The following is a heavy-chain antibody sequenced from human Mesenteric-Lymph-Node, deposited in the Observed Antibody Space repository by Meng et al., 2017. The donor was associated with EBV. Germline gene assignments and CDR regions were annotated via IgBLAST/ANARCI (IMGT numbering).Heavy chain of an antibody. Sequence: QVPLQESGPGLVKPSETLSLTCTVSGGSVSSGSYYWSWIWQPPGKGLEWIGYIYYSGSANYNPSLKSRVTISVDTSKNQFSLKLSSVTAADTAVYYCGRGRTYWYFDLWGRGTLVTVSS. CDR3: GRGRTYWYFDL. J-gene: IGHJ2*01. CDR2: IYYSGSA. CDR1: GGSVSSGSYY. V-gene: IGHV4-61*01.